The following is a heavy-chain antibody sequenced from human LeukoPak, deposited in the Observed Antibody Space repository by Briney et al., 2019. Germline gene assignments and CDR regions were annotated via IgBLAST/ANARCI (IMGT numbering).Heavy chain of an antibody. J-gene: IGHJ6*02. CDR2: IIPILGIA. V-gene: IGHV1-69*04. CDR1: GGTFSSYA. Sequence: SVKVSCKASGGTFSSYAISWVRQAPGQGLEWMGRIIPILGIANYAQKFQGRVTITADKSTSAAYMELSRLRSEDTAVYYCARTMVRGVMVLYYYYGMDVWGQGTTVTVSS. CDR3: ARTMVRGVMVLYYYYGMDV. D-gene: IGHD3-10*01.